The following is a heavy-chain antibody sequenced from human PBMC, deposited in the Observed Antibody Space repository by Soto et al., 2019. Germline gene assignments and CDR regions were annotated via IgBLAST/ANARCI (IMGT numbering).Heavy chain of an antibody. Sequence: GESLKISCKGSGYSFTSYWIGWVRRVPGKGLEWMGIIYPGDSDTRYSPSFQGQVTISADKSISTAYLQWRSLKATDTAMYYCAIIYSRGSRGAFDIWGQGTMVTVSS. CDR1: GYSFTSYW. D-gene: IGHD3-10*01. J-gene: IGHJ3*02. CDR3: AIIYSRGSRGAFDI. CDR2: IYPGDSDT. V-gene: IGHV5-51*01.